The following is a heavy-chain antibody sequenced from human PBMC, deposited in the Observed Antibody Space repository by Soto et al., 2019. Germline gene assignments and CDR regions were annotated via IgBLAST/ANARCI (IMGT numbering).Heavy chain of an antibody. Sequence: SVKVSCKASGGTFSSYAISWVRQAPGQGLEWMGGIIPIFGTANYAQKFQGRVTITADESTSTAYMELSSLRSEDTAVYYCARVYGSGWDYYYYGMDVWGQGTTVTVSS. V-gene: IGHV1-69*13. J-gene: IGHJ6*02. CDR1: GGTFSSYA. D-gene: IGHD6-19*01. CDR3: ARVYGSGWDYYYYGMDV. CDR2: IIPIFGTA.